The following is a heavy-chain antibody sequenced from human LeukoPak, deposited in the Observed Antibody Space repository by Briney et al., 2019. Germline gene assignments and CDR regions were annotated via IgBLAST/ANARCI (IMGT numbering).Heavy chain of an antibody. D-gene: IGHD6-13*01. J-gene: IGHJ5*02. V-gene: IGHV4-59*01. CDR2: IYYSGST. Sequence: SETLSLTCTVSGDSISSYYWSWIRQPPGKGLEWIGYIYYSGSTNYNPSLKSRVTISVDTSRNQFSLKLTSVTAADTAVYYCARALEYSSSWSPFDPWGQGTLVTVSS. CDR3: ARALEYSSSWSPFDP. CDR1: GDSISSYY.